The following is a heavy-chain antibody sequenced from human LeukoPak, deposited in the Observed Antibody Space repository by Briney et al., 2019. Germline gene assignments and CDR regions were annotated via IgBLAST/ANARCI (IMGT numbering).Heavy chain of an antibody. CDR2: INEYSDHT. CDR1: GFTFSRYV. CDR3: AKDPSFPDSHYFDN. D-gene: IGHD2-21*01. J-gene: IGHJ4*02. V-gene: IGHV3-23*01. Sequence: QDGGSLRLSCTVSGFTFSRYVLSWVRQAPGKGLEWVSSINEYSDHTYYADSVKGRFTIFRDNSQNTLYLQMSSLRAEDTAIYYCAKDPSFPDSHYFDNWGQGTLVTVSS.